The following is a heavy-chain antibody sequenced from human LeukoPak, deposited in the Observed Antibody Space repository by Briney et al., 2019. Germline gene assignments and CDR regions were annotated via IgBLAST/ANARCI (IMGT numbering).Heavy chain of an antibody. J-gene: IGHJ4*02. CDR3: ARDRCSSTSCYSLIDY. CDR1: GFTFSSYA. D-gene: IGHD2-2*01. V-gene: IGHV3-30-3*01. CDR2: ISYDGSNK. Sequence: GGSLRLSCAASGFTFSSYAMHWVRQAPGKGLEWVAVISYDGSNKYYADSVKGRFTISRDNSKNTLYLQMNSLRAEDTAVYYCARDRCSSTSCYSLIDYWGQGTLVTVSS.